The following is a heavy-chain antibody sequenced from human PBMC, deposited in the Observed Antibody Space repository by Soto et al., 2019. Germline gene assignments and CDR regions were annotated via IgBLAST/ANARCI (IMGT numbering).Heavy chain of an antibody. V-gene: IGHV1-69*10. J-gene: IGHJ3*02. CDR3: ARVGGVLAAAEANAFDI. D-gene: IGHD6-13*01. CDR2: IIPIFGIA. Sequence: ASVKVSCKASGGTFSSYAISWVRQAPGQGLEWMGGIIPIFGIANYAQKFQGRVTITADKSTSTAYMELSSLRSEDTAVYYCARVGGVLAAAEANAFDIWGQGTMVTVSS. CDR1: GGTFSSYA.